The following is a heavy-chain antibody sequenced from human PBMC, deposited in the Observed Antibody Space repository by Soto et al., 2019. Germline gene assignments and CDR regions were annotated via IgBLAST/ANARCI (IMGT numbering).Heavy chain of an antibody. V-gene: IGHV1-3*01. CDR1: GYTFTSYA. Sequence: ASVKVSCKASGYTFTSYAMHWVRQAPGQRLEWMGWINAGNGNTKYSQKFRGRVTITRDTSASTAYMELSSLRSEDTAVYYCARRLGPAAIFYHYRLDVWGQRTTVTVSS. D-gene: IGHD2-2*01. J-gene: IGHJ6*02. CDR2: INAGNGNT. CDR3: ARRLGPAAIFYHYRLDV.